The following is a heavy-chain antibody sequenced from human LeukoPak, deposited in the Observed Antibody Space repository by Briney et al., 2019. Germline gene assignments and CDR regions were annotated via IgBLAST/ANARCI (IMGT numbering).Heavy chain of an antibody. CDR2: IRGGDSI. Sequence: PGGSLRLSSAASGFTFSDYSFNWVRQAPGKGLEWVSYIRGGDSISYAESVKGRFTISRDDAKNSLSLQMNSLRAEDTAIYYCARDKDWSFDYWGQGTLVTVSS. CDR1: GFTFSDYS. CDR3: ARDKDWSFDY. V-gene: IGHV3-48*01. J-gene: IGHJ4*02. D-gene: IGHD3/OR15-3a*01.